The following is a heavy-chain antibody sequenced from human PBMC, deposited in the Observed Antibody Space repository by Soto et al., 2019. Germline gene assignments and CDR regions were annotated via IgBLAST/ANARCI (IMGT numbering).Heavy chain of an antibody. V-gene: IGHV3-30-3*01. CDR2: ISYDGSNK. CDR3: ARALDYYDSSGYLVVGSFDP. Sequence: GGSLSLSCAASGFTFSSYAMHWVRQAPGKGPEWVAVISYDGSNKYYADSVKGRFTISRDNSKNTLYLQMNSLRAEDTAVYYCARALDYYDSSGYLVVGSFDPWGQGTLVTVSS. D-gene: IGHD3-22*01. J-gene: IGHJ5*02. CDR1: GFTFSSYA.